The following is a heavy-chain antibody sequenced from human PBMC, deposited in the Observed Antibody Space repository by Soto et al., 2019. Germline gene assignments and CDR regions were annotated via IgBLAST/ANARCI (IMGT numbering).Heavy chain of an antibody. CDR2: TGATGRTT. CDR3: ATVHNTSRSLDY. CDR1: GFTFNIYA. V-gene: IGHV3-23*01. J-gene: IGHJ4*02. D-gene: IGHD1-20*01. Sequence: GGSLRLSCAASGFTFNIYAMTWVRQAPGKGLEWVSTTGATGRTTYYSDSVKGRFTVSRDNSKNTLDLQMSNLRAEDTAVYYCATVHNTSRSLDYWGQGTLVTVSS.